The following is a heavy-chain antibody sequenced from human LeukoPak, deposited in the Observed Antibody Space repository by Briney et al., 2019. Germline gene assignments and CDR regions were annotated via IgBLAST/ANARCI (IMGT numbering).Heavy chain of an antibody. CDR3: ARGWFGEAHLFDY. CDR1: GASIRSGDYY. D-gene: IGHD3-10*01. Sequence: SETLSLTCTVSGASIRSGDYYWSWIRQPPGKGLEWIGHIYDSGSTYYNPSLKSRVTISVDTSKNQFSLKLSSVTAADTAVYYCARGWFGEAHLFDYWGQGTLVTVSS. V-gene: IGHV4-30-4*01. J-gene: IGHJ4*02. CDR2: IYDSGST.